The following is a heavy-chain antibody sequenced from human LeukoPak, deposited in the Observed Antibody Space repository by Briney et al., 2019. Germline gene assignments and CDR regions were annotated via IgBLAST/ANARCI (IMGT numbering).Heavy chain of an antibody. J-gene: IGHJ2*01. V-gene: IGHV4-59*02. CDR3: AREANSPTARYWYFDL. CDR2: VYYSGST. Sequence: SETLSLTCTVSGGSVNSYYWSWMRQSPGKGLEWIGYVYYSGSTNYNPALKSRVTISLDTSENQFSLKLSSVTAADTAVYYCAREANSPTARYWYFDLWGRGTQVTVSS. D-gene: IGHD2-21*01. CDR1: GGSVNSYY.